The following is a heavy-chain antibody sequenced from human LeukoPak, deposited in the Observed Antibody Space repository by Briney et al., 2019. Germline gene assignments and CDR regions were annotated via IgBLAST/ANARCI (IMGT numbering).Heavy chain of an antibody. Sequence: SETLSLTCTVSGYSISSGYYWGWIRQPPGKGLEWIGSIYHSGSTYYNPSLKSRVTISVDTSKNQFSLKLSSVTAADTAVYYCARDLGYYDSGGLGYWGQGTLVTVSS. CDR1: GYSISSGYY. D-gene: IGHD3-22*01. CDR2: IYHSGST. CDR3: ARDLGYYDSGGLGY. J-gene: IGHJ4*02. V-gene: IGHV4-38-2*02.